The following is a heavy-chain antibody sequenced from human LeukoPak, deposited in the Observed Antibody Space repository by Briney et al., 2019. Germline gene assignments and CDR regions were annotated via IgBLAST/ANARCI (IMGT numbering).Heavy chain of an antibody. CDR3: AKSTYYYDSSVGAFDY. CDR1: GFTFGNYA. Sequence: GGSLRLSCEASGFTFGNYAMSWVRQAPGKGLEWVSSISGGSGTINYADSVKGRFIISRDNSKNTLYLQMNSLRAEDTAVYYCAKSTYYYDSSVGAFDYWGQGTLVTVSS. D-gene: IGHD3-22*01. J-gene: IGHJ4*02. CDR2: ISGGSGTI. V-gene: IGHV3-23*01.